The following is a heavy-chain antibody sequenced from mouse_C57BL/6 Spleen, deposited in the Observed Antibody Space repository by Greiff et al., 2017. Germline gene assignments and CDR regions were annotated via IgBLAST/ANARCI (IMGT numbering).Heavy chain of an antibody. CDR2: IDPSDSYT. D-gene: IGHD1-1*01. CDR1: GYTFTSYW. Sequence: QVQLQQPGAELVMPGASVKLSCKASGYTFTSYWMHWVKQRPGQGLEWIGEIDPSDSYTNYNQKFKGKSTLTVDKSSSTAYMQLSSLTSEDSAVYYCARSESTVVAEGYAMDYWGQGTSVTVSS. V-gene: IGHV1-69*01. J-gene: IGHJ4*01. CDR3: ARSESTVVAEGYAMDY.